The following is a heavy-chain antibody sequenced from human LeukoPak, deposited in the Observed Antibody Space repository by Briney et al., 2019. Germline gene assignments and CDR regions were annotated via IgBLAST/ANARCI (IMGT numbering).Heavy chain of an antibody. J-gene: IGHJ4*02. D-gene: IGHD6-6*01. CDR3: AREVSLDSSSSGRFDY. Sequence: ASVTVSCTASGYTFTGYYMHWVRQAPGQGLEWMGRINPNSGGTNYAQKFQGRVTMTRDTSTSTVYMELSSLRSEDTAVYYCAREVSLDSSSSGRFDYWGQGTLVTVSS. CDR2: INPNSGGT. CDR1: GYTFTGYY. V-gene: IGHV1-2*06.